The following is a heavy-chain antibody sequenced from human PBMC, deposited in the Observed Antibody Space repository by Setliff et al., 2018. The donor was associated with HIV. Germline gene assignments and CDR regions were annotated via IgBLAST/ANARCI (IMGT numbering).Heavy chain of an antibody. CDR3: ARTPEDYDQYFFDR. V-gene: IGHV4-61*08. CDR2: IYTSGST. Sequence: SETLSLTCTVSGVSISSGGYYWNWTRQHPGKGLEWIGYIYTSGSTNYNPSLEGRVTISVDTSKNQFSLKLSSVTAADTAVYYCARTPEDYDQYFFDRWGQGTLVTVSS. J-gene: IGHJ4*02. CDR1: GVSISSGGYY. D-gene: IGHD3-22*01.